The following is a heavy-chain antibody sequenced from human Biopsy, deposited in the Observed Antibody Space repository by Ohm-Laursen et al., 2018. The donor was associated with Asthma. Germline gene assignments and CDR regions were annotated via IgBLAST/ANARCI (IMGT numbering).Heavy chain of an antibody. J-gene: IGHJ4*02. CDR1: GGSITSSSYY. D-gene: IGHD3-22*01. V-gene: IGHV4-39*01. CDR2: MYHSGSP. CDR3: VRHQYSSSWSTFDY. Sequence: SQTLSLTCTVSGGSITSSSYYWGWIRQPPGKGVEWIGSMYHSGSPYYHPSPKSRATISVDTSKNQLSLKMSSVTAADTAVYFCVRHQYSSSWSTFDYWGQGALVTVSS.